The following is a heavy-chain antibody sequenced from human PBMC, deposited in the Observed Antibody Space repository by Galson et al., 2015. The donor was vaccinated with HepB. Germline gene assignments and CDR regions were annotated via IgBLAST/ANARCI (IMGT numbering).Heavy chain of an antibody. V-gene: IGHV1-69*13. D-gene: IGHD2-8*01. CDR1: GGTFSSYA. CDR3: ARDTGHPSIRRVMVYAHYINYYSGMDV. Sequence: SVKVSCKASGGTFSSYAISWVRQAPGQGLEWMGGIIPIFGTANYAQKFQGRVTITADESTSTAYMELSSLRSEDTAVYYCARDTGHPSIRRVMVYAHYINYYSGMDVWGQGTTVTVSS. CDR2: IIPIFGTA. J-gene: IGHJ6*02.